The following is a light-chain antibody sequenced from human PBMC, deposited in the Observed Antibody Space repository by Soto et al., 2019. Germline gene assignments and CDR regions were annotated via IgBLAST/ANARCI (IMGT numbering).Light chain of an antibody. V-gene: IGLV2-14*01. CDR3: SSYTSSSTLPYV. J-gene: IGLJ1*01. CDR1: SSDVGGYNY. Sequence: QSVLSQPAAVSGSPGQSITISCTGTSSDVGGYNYVSWYQQHPGKAPKLMIYDVSNRPSGVSNRFSGSKSGNTASLTISGLQAEDEADYYCSSYTSSSTLPYVFGTWTKVT. CDR2: DVS.